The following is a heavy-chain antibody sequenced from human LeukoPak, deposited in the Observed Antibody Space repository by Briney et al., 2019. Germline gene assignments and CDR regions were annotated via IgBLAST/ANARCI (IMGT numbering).Heavy chain of an antibody. J-gene: IGHJ4*02. Sequence: AAVKVSCKASGYTFRNYGITWVRQPPAQGIEWMGWISGSHGDTQYAQTLQGRVTMTTDTSTSTAYMELRSLKSDATAVYYCARDTTNTSGYSAYFDYWGQGTLVTVSS. CDR1: GYTFRNYG. D-gene: IGHD5-12*01. V-gene: IGHV1-18*01. CDR2: ISGSHGDT. CDR3: ARDTTNTSGYSAYFDY.